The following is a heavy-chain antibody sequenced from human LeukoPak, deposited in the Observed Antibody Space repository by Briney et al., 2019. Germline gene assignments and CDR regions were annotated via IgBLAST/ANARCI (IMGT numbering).Heavy chain of an antibody. D-gene: IGHD5-18*01. Sequence: SETLSLTCTVSGASISSGTYYWSWVRQHPGKGLEWIGYIYYNRSIYYNPSLKSRVTISVDTSKNQFSLKLSSVTAADTAVHYCARDLLDTAMVHYWYFDLWGRGTLVTVSS. V-gene: IGHV4-31*03. CDR3: ARDLLDTAMVHYWYFDL. J-gene: IGHJ2*01. CDR1: GASISSGTYY. CDR2: IYYNRSI.